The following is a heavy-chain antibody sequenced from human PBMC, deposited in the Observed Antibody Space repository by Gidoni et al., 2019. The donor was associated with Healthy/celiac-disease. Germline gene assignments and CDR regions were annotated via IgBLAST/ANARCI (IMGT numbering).Heavy chain of an antibody. J-gene: IGHJ4*02. CDR3: AAAPREYYFDY. D-gene: IGHD6-6*01. V-gene: IGHV4-59*01. Sequence: QLQLQASCPGLVKPSETLSLTCTVSGGSISSYYWSWIRQPPGKGLEWIGYIYYSGSTNYNPSLKSRVTISVDTSKNQFSLKLSSVTAADTAVYYCAAAPREYYFDYWGQGTLVTVSS. CDR2: IYYSGST. CDR1: GGSISSYY.